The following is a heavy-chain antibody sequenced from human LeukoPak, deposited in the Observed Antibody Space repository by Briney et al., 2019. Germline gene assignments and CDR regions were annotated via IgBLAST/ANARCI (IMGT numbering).Heavy chain of an antibody. CDR2: IYYSGST. J-gene: IGHJ4*02. V-gene: IGHV4-59*01. CDR1: GGSISSYY. Sequence: SSETLSLTCTVSGGSISSYYWSWIRQPPGKGLEWIGYIYYSGSTSYNPSLKSRVTISVDTSKNQFSLKLSSVTAADTAVYYCAREEALGSGSFDYWGQGTLVTVSA. CDR3: AREEALGSGSFDY. D-gene: IGHD1-26*01.